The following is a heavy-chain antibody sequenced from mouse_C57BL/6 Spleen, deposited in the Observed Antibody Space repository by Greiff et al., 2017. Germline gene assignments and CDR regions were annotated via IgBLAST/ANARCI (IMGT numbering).Heavy chain of an antibody. CDR1: GYAFSSSW. CDR2: IYPGDGDT. V-gene: IGHV1-82*01. J-gene: IGHJ1*03. CDR3: ARHFYYDYDGDWYFDV. Sequence: VQLQQSGPELVKPGASVKISCKASGYAFSSSWMNWVKQRPGKGLEWIGRIYPGDGDTNYNGKFKGKATLTADKSSSTAYMQLSSLTSEDSAVYFCARHFYYDYDGDWYFDVWGTGTTVTVSS. D-gene: IGHD2-4*01.